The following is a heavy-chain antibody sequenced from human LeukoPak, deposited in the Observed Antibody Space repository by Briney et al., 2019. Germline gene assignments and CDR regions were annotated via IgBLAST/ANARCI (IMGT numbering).Heavy chain of an antibody. V-gene: IGHV3-7*01. D-gene: IGHD6-13*01. CDR3: ARVRSSIWSRQVSIWFDP. Sequence: GGSLRLSRAASGVTFSTHWMSWVRQAPGKGLQWVANIKPDGSEKFYVHSVKGRFTISRDNAKNLLYLQMNGLRAEDTALYYCARVRSSIWSRQVSIWFDPWGQGTLVTVSS. CDR2: IKPDGSEK. J-gene: IGHJ5*02. CDR1: GVTFSTHW.